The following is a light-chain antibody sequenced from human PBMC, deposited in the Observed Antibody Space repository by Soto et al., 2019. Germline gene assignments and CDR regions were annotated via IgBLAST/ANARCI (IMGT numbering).Light chain of an antibody. J-gene: IGKJ4*01. CDR3: PQAYSFPLT. Sequence: DIQMTQSPSSVSASVGDRVTITCRASQGLGVWLGWYQQKPGKAPQLLIFGASGLQTGVPSRFSGSGSATDFTLTISSLQPEDFATYYCPQAYSFPLTFGGRTKVDIK. V-gene: IGKV1-12*01. CDR2: GAS. CDR1: QGLGVW.